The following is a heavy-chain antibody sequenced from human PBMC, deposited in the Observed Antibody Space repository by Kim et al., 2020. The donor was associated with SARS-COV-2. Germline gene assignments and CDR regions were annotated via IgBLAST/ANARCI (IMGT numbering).Heavy chain of an antibody. D-gene: IGHD2-2*01. J-gene: IGHJ6*02. CDR1: GFTFSSYA. CDR2: ISGSGGST. V-gene: IGHV3-23*01. CDR3: AKEGGGVPAAITSSYYGMDV. Sequence: GGSLRLSCAASGFTFSSYAMSWVRQAPGKGLEWVSAISGSGGSTYYADSVKGRFTISRDNSKNTLYLQMNSLRAEDTAVYYCAKEGGGVPAAITSSYYGMDVWGQGTTVTVSS.